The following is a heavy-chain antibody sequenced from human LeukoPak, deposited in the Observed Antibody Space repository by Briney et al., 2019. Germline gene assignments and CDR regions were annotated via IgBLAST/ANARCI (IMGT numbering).Heavy chain of an antibody. CDR3: ARDGGHYGGNSFDY. CDR1: GFTFSSYS. V-gene: IGHV3-21*01. D-gene: IGHD4-23*01. Sequence: PGGSLRLSCAASGFTFSSYSMNWVRQAPGKGLEWVSSISSSSSYIYYADSVKGRFTISRDNAKNSLYLQMNGLRAEDTAVYYCARDGGHYGGNSFDYWGQGTLVTVSS. J-gene: IGHJ4*02. CDR2: ISSSSSYI.